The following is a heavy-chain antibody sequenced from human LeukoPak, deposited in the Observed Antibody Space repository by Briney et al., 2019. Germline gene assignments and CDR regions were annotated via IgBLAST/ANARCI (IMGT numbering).Heavy chain of an antibody. J-gene: IGHJ4*02. V-gene: IGHV3-33*01. Sequence: WGSLRLSCAASGFTFSNYDMHWVRQAPGKGLEWVAVIWFDGSNKFYADSVKGRFTISRDNSKNTLYLQMNSLRAEDTAVYYCASSAGALIDCWGQGTLVIVSS. D-gene: IGHD6-19*01. CDR3: ASSAGALIDC. CDR1: GFTFSNYD. CDR2: IWFDGSNK.